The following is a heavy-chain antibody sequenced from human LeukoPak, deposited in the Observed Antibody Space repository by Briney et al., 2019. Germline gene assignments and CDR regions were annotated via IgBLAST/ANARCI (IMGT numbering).Heavy chain of an antibody. CDR2: IYYSGST. CDR1: GGSISSGSYY. CDR3: ARVDSSGSRYPFDY. J-gene: IGHJ4*02. Sequence: SETLSLTCTVSGGSISSGSYYWSWIRQPPGKGLEWIGYIYYSGSTNYNPSLKSRVTISVDTSKNQFSLKLSSVTAAHTAVYYCARVDSSGSRYPFDYWGQGTLVTVSS. V-gene: IGHV4-61*01. D-gene: IGHD6-19*01.